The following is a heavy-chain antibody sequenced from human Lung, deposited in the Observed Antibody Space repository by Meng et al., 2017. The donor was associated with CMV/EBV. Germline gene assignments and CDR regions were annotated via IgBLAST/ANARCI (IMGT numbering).Heavy chain of an antibody. J-gene: IGHJ6*02. V-gene: IGHV3-74*01. Sequence: SXAASGFTFSSYWMHWVRQAPGKGLVWVSRINSDGSSTSYADSVKGRFTISRDNAKNTLYLQMNSLRAEDTAVYYCARVWGDYDILTGYYYSYYYYGMDVWGQGTTVXVSS. CDR2: INSDGSST. D-gene: IGHD3-9*01. CDR1: GFTFSSYW. CDR3: ARVWGDYDILTGYYYSYYYYGMDV.